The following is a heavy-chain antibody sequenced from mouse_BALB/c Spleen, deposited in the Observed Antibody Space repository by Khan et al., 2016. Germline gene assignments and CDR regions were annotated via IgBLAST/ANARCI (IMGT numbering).Heavy chain of an antibody. Sequence: QVQLKQSGPELVRPGASVTMSCKTSGYSFTTYWIHWVKQRPGQGLEWIGRIDPSSGEDRFIQKFKDKATMNVDRSSNTAYMQLSSLTSEDSAVYYCVRWSLYFDYWGQGSTLTVSS. J-gene: IGHJ2*01. CDR3: VRWSLYFDY. D-gene: IGHD2-3*01. V-gene: IGHV1-74*01. CDR2: IDPSSGED. CDR1: GYSFTTYW.